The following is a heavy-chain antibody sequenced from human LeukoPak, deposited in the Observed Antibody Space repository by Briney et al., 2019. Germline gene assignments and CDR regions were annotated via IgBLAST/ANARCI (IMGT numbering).Heavy chain of an antibody. Sequence: GGSLRLSCAASGFTFSSYSMNWVRQAPAKGLEWVSSISSSSSYIYYADSVKGRFTISRDNDKNSLYLQMNSLRAGDTAVYYCARDRDSSGWKLLLYFDYWGQGTLVTVSS. CDR2: ISSSSSYI. CDR1: GFTFSSYS. CDR3: ARDRDSSGWKLLLYFDY. D-gene: IGHD6-19*01. V-gene: IGHV3-21*01. J-gene: IGHJ4*02.